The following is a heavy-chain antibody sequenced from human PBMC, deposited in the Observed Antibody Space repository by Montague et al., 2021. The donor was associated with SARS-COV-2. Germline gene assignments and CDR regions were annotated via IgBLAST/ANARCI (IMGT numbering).Heavy chain of an antibody. CDR2: ISYDGSNK. V-gene: IGHV3-30*04. Sequence: FLSLSFSASGFTFSSYALHWVRQAPGKGLEWVAVISYDGSNKYYVDSVKGRFTISRDNSKNTPYLQMNSLRAEDTAVYHCARDRPYYYGSGIPGYYGMDVWGQGTTVTVSS. CDR3: ARDRPYYYGSGIPGYYGMDV. CDR1: GFTFSSYA. D-gene: IGHD3-10*01. J-gene: IGHJ6*02.